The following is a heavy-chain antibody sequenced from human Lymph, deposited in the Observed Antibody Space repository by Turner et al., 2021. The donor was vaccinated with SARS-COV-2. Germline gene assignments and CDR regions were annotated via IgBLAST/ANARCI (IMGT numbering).Heavy chain of an antibody. CDR1: GSTFDDYA. V-gene: IGHV3-43*02. J-gene: IGHJ4*02. Sequence: EVQLVASGGGVVQPGGSLSLSCAASGSTFDDYAMHWVRQAPGKGLEWVSIISGDGGSTYYADSVKGRFTISRDDSKNSLYLQINSLRTEDTALYYCAKEGLSGRRLQFVPYFAYWGQGTLVSVSS. CDR2: ISGDGGST. D-gene: IGHD5-12*01. CDR3: AKEGLSGRRLQFVPYFAY.